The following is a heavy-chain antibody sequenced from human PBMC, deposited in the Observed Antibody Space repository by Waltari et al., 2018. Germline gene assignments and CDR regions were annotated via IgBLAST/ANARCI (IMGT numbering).Heavy chain of an antibody. Sequence: QLQLQESGPGLVKPSETLSLPCTVSGGPISRYYWSWIRQSPGKGLEWIGYISYSGSTNYHPSLKSRVTISVDTSKNEVSLKVTYVTPVDTAIYYCARGGSTSESFDVWGQGTMVTVSS. V-gene: IGHV4-59*01. CDR2: ISYSGST. CDR3: ARGGSTSESFDV. D-gene: IGHD3-10*01. J-gene: IGHJ3*01. CDR1: GGPISRYY.